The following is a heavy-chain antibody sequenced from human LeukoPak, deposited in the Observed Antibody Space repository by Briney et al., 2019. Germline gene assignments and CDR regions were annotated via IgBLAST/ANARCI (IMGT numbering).Heavy chain of an antibody. D-gene: IGHD3-22*01. J-gene: IGHJ3*02. CDR2: IYHSGST. Sequence: SETLSLTCTVSGYSISSGYYWGWIRQPPGKGLEWIGSIYHSGSTYYNPSLKSRVTISVDTSKNQFSLKLSSVTAADTAVYYCAGVVITMDAFDIWGQGTMVTVSS. CDR3: AGVVITMDAFDI. V-gene: IGHV4-38-2*02. CDR1: GYSISSGYY.